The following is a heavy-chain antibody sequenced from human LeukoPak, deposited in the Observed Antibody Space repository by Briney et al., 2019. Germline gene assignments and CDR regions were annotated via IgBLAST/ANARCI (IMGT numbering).Heavy chain of an antibody. CDR2: INTYTGST. CDR3: ARQAGGYSSGWYQFHFDY. V-gene: IGHV1-18*04. J-gene: IGHJ4*02. Sequence: VASVKVSCKASDYTFTSYGISWVRQAPGQGLEWMGWINTYTGSTNYAQKLQGRVSMTTDTSTRTAYMELRSLRSDDTAMYYCARQAGGYSSGWYQFHFDYWGPGTLVIVSS. CDR1: DYTFTSYG. D-gene: IGHD6-19*01.